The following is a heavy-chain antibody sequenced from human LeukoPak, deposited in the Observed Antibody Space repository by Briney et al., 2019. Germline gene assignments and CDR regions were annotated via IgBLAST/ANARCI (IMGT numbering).Heavy chain of an antibody. D-gene: IGHD2-15*01. V-gene: IGHV3-21*01. CDR3: ARDAGDCSGGSCYGLDY. Sequence: GGSLRLSCAASGFTLSSYTMNWVRQAPGKGLEWVSSICSSSDYIYYADSLKGRFTISRDNAKNSLYLQMNSLRAEDTAVYYCARDAGDCSGGSCYGLDYWGQGTLVTVSS. CDR2: ICSSSDYI. J-gene: IGHJ4*02. CDR1: GFTLSSYT.